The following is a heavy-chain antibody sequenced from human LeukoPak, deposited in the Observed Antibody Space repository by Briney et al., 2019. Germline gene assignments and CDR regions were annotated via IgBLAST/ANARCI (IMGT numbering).Heavy chain of an antibody. CDR3: ARAYNWNDPSPFDY. V-gene: IGHV3-21*01. J-gene: IGHJ4*02. CDR1: GFTFSSYS. Sequence: GGSLILSCAASGFTFSSYSMNWVRQAPGKGLEWVSSISSSSSYIYYADSVKGRFTISRDNAKNSLYLQMNSLRAEDTAVYYCARAYNWNDPSPFDYWGQGTLVTVSS. CDR2: ISSSSSYI. D-gene: IGHD1-1*01.